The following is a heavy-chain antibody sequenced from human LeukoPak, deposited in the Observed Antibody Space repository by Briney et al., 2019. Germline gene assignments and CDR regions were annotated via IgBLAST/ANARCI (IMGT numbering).Heavy chain of an antibody. CDR2: ISGSGGST. CDR3: AKRGAEVGATVAPGDY. Sequence: GGSLRLSCAAPGFTFSSYAMSWVRQAPGKGLDWVSAISGSGGSTYYADSVKGRFTISRDNSKNTLYLQMNSLRAEDTAVYYCAKRGAEVGATVAPGDYWGQGTLLTVSS. V-gene: IGHV3-23*01. CDR1: GFTFSSYA. J-gene: IGHJ4*02. D-gene: IGHD1-26*01.